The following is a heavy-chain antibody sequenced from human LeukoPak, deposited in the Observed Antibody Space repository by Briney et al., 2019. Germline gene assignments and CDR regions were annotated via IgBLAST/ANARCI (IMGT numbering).Heavy chain of an antibody. J-gene: IGHJ4*02. D-gene: IGHD6-19*01. CDR3: ANILSTVAVS. CDR1: GASIRSSDYY. CDR2: IYYTGST. Sequence: PSETLSLTCNVSGASIRSSDYYWGWIRQPPGRGLEWIGTIYYTGSTYYKPSLKSRATISVDTSKNQFSLKLSSVTAADTALYYCANILSTVAVSWGQGTLVTVSS. V-gene: IGHV4-39*01.